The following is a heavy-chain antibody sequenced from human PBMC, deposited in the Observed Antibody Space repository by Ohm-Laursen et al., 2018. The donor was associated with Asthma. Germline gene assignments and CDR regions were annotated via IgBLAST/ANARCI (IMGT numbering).Heavy chain of an antibody. Sequence: GSSVKVSCKASGYTFTSYAMHWVRQAPGQRLEWMGWINAGNGNTKYSQKFQGRVTITRDTSASTAYMELSSLRSEDTAVYYCAATYCSGGSCLGRWGQGTLVTVSS. V-gene: IGHV1-3*01. J-gene: IGHJ4*02. CDR2: INAGNGNT. D-gene: IGHD2-15*01. CDR3: AATYCSGGSCLGR. CDR1: GYTFTSYA.